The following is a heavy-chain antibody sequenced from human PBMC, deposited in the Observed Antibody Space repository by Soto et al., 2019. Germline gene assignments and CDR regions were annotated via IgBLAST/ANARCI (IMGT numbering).Heavy chain of an antibody. CDR2: ISYDGSNK. V-gene: IGHV3-30-3*01. CDR3: ARETTGVIEFGMDV. Sequence: TGGSLRLSCAASGFTFSSYAMHWVRQAPGKGLEWVAVISYDGSNKYYADSVKGRFTISRDNSKNTLYLQMNSLRAEDTAVYYCARETTGVIEFGMDVWGQGTTVTVSS. CDR1: GFTFSSYA. J-gene: IGHJ6*02. D-gene: IGHD4-17*01.